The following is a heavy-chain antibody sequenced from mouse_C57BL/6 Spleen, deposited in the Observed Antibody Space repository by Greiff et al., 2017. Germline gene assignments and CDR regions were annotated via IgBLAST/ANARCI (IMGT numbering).Heavy chain of an antibody. CDR3: ARDGYYGTWFAY. J-gene: IGHJ3*01. Sequence: VQLVESGPGLVQPSQSLSITCTVSGFSLTSYGVHWVRQSPGKGLEWLGVIWSGGSTDYNAAFISRLSISKDNSKSQVFFKMNSLQADDTAIYYCARDGYYGTWFAYWGQGTLVTVSA. D-gene: IGHD2-3*01. V-gene: IGHV2-2*01. CDR1: GFSLTSYG. CDR2: IWSGGST.